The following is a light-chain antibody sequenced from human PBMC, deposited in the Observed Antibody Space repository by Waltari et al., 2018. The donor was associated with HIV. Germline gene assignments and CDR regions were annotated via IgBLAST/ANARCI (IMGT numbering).Light chain of an antibody. Sequence: VLTQAALASPVTVGQPASSSCRSSQSLVHRGGDTFLAWLHQRPGQPPRLLLYKVSKRFSGVPDRISGDGAGTNFTLKISRVQPDDAGVYYCMQATHFPRTFGQGTKLEIK. CDR3: MQATHFPRT. J-gene: IGKJ2*01. V-gene: IGKV2-24*01. CDR1: QSLVHRGGDTF. CDR2: KVS.